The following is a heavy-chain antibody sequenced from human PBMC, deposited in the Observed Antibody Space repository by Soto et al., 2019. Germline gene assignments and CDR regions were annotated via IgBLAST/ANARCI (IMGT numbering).Heavy chain of an antibody. V-gene: IGHV3-23*01. CDR3: AKNTSPVVPDAPGDY. J-gene: IGHJ4*02. CDR2: ISGSGVNT. Sequence: GGSLRLSCAASGFTFSSFAMSWVRQAPGKGLEWVSGISGSGVNTYYAGSVKGRFTISRDNSKNTLYLRMNSLRAEDTAVYYCAKNTSPVVPDAPGDYWVLGTLVTV. D-gene: IGHD2-2*01. CDR1: GFTFSSFA.